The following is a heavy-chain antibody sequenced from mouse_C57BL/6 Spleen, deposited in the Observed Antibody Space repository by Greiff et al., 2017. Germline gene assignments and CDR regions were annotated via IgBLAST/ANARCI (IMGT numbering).Heavy chain of an antibody. CDR2: ISDGGSYT. D-gene: IGHD2-4*01. Sequence: EVNLVESGGGLVKPGGSLKLSCAASGFTFSSYAMSWVRQTPEKRLEWVATISDGGSYTYYPDNVKGRFTIARDNAKNNLYLQMSHLKSEDTAMYYCARGDDYDVEGYDYWGQGTTLTVSS. V-gene: IGHV5-4*03. J-gene: IGHJ2*01. CDR3: ARGDDYDVEGYDY. CDR1: GFTFSSYA.